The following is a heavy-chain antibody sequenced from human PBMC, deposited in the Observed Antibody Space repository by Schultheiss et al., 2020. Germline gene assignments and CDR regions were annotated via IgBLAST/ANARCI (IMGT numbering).Heavy chain of an antibody. CDR2: ISGSGGST. V-gene: IGHV3-23*01. J-gene: IGHJ6*02. CDR3: ARDNPDYYYYAMDV. Sequence: GGSLRLSCAASGFTFSSYAMSWVRQAPGKGLEWVSAISGSGGSTYYADSVKGRFTISRDNSKNTLYLQMNSLRAEDTAVYYCARDNPDYYYYAMDVWGQGTTVNVYS. CDR1: GFTFSSYA.